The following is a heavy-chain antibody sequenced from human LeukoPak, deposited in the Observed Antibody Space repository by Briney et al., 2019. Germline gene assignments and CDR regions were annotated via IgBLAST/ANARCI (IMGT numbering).Heavy chain of an antibody. V-gene: IGHV4-39*07. CDR2: IYYSGST. J-gene: IGHJ4*02. D-gene: IGHD3-10*01. Sequence: SETLSLTCTVSGGSISSSNYYWGWIRQPPGKGLEWIGSIYYSGSTYYKPSLKSRVTISVDTSKNQFSLKLSSVTAADTAVYYCARRPPSYSDNSGTYYLGGFDYWGQGILVTVSS. CDR1: GGSISSSNYY. CDR3: ARRPPSYSDNSGTYYLGGFDY.